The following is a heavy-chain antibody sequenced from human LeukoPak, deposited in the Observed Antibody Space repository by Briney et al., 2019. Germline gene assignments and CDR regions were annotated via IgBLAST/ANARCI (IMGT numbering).Heavy chain of an antibody. CDR3: ASGYLGRAGTTDRLDY. CDR2: INPNSGGT. J-gene: IGHJ4*02. D-gene: IGHD4-17*01. V-gene: IGHV1-2*02. Sequence: ASVKVSCKASGYTFTVYYMHWVRQAPGQGLGWMGWINPNSGGTNYAQKVQGRVTMTTDTSTSTAYMELRSLRSDDTAVYYCASGYLGRAGTTDRLDYWGQGTLVTVSS. CDR1: GYTFTVYY.